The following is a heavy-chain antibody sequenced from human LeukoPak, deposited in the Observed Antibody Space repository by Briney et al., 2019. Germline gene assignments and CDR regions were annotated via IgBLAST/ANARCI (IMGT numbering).Heavy chain of an antibody. CDR2: INHSGST. CDR1: GGSFSGYY. Sequence: PSETLSLTCAVYGGSFSGYYWSWIRQPPGKGLEWIGEINHSGSTNYNPSLKSRVTISVDTSKNQSSLKLSSVTAADTAVYYCALYYYDSSGYYLDYWGQGTLVTVSS. V-gene: IGHV4-34*01. CDR3: ALYYYDSSGYYLDY. J-gene: IGHJ4*02. D-gene: IGHD3-22*01.